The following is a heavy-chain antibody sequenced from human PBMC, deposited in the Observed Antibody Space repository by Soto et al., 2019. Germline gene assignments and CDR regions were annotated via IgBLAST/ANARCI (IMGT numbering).Heavy chain of an antibody. CDR1: GFTFSSHW. Sequence: GGSLRVACAAAGFTFSSHWMHWVRQAPGKGLVWVSRINSDGSSTSYADSVKGRFTISRDNAKNTLYLQMNSLRAEDTAVYYCARSPWDYDFWSGFYYGMDVWGQGTTVTVSS. D-gene: IGHD3-3*01. CDR3: ARSPWDYDFWSGFYYGMDV. V-gene: IGHV3-74*01. J-gene: IGHJ6*02. CDR2: INSDGSST.